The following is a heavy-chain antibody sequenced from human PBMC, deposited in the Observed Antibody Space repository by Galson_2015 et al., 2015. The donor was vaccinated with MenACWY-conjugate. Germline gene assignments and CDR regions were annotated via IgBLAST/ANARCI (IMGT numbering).Heavy chain of an antibody. V-gene: IGHV4-39*01. CDR3: ARHDRTAPARSGAFDI. CDR2: IYYSGST. CDR1: GGSISSRSYY. Sequence: ETLSLTCTVSGGSISSRSYYWDWIRQPPGRGLEWIGTIYYSGSTYYNSSLKSRVTISVDTSQNQFSLNLGSVTAADTAMYYCARHDRTAPARSGAFDIWGRGTMVTVSS. D-gene: IGHD2-2*01. J-gene: IGHJ3*02.